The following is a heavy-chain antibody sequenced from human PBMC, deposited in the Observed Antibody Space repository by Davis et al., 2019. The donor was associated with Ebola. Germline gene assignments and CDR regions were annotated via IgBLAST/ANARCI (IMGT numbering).Heavy chain of an antibody. Sequence: GESLKISCAASGFTFRSYAMHWVRQAPGGGLEWISYIGPSGTDIAYADSVRGRFTISRDNAKNSLYLQMNILRPEDTAVYYCARDRELLGRGLDYWGQGNLVTVTS. CDR3: ARDRELLGRGLDY. D-gene: IGHD1-26*01. CDR2: IGPSGTDI. J-gene: IGHJ4*02. V-gene: IGHV3-21*05. CDR1: GFTFRSYA.